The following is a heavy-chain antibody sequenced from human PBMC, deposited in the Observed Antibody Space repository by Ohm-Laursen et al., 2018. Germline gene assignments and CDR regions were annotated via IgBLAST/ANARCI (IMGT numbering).Heavy chain of an antibody. CDR2: IIPILGIA. J-gene: IGHJ4*02. Sequence: SVKVSCKASGYTFTGYYMHWVRQAPGQGLEWMGRIIPILGIANYAQKFQGRVTITADKSTSTAYMELSSLRSEDTAVYYCARVEVGVTSDYWGQGTLVTVSS. V-gene: IGHV1-69*04. CDR1: GYTFTGYY. CDR3: ARVEVGVTSDY. D-gene: IGHD4-17*01.